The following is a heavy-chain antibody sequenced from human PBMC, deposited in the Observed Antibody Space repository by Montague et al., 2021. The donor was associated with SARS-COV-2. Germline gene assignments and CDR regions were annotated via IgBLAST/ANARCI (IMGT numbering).Heavy chain of an antibody. CDR2: TYYRSKWYY. Sequence: CAISGDSVSSNTAAWNWIRQSPSRGLEWLGRTYYRSKWYYDYAVXLKSRMTISPDTSKIQFSLQLSSVTPEDRAVYYCVRDPRYSLSWSFDYWGQGTLVTVSS. CDR1: GDSVSSNTAA. D-gene: IGHD6-13*01. CDR3: VRDPRYSLSWSFDY. J-gene: IGHJ4*02. V-gene: IGHV6-1*01.